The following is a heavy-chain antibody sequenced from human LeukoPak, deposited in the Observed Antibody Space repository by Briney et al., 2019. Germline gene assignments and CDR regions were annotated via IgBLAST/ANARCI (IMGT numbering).Heavy chain of an antibody. Sequence: PGGSLRLSCAASGFTLSSYGMHWVRQPQGEGLEWVAVISHDGSKKYSAESVKGQFTISRDNSKNTLYLQMNSLRDEDTAVYYCARDLGPRGYSYGYNGPNQDYWGQGTLVTVSS. CDR1: GFTLSSYG. V-gene: IGHV3-30*03. CDR2: ISHDGSKK. D-gene: IGHD5-18*01. J-gene: IGHJ4*02. CDR3: ARDLGPRGYSYGYNGPNQDY.